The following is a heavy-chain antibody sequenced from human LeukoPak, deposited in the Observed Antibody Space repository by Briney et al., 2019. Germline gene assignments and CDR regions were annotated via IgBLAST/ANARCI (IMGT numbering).Heavy chain of an antibody. Sequence: PGGSLRLSCAASGFTFSSYLMSWVRQAPGKGLEWVANIKQDGSVKYYVDSVRGRFTISRDNAKNSLYLQLNSLRVEDTAVYYCARGYSYGSTGTYWGQGTLVTVSS. CDR1: GFTFSSYL. V-gene: IGHV3-7*01. J-gene: IGHJ4*02. CDR3: ARGYSYGSTGTY. CDR2: IKQDGSVK. D-gene: IGHD5-18*01.